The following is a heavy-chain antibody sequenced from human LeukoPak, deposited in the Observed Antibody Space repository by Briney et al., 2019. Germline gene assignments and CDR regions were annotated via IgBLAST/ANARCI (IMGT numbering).Heavy chain of an antibody. CDR3: ARAGITTTGPLFQH. J-gene: IGHJ1*01. V-gene: IGHV3-48*01. CDR2: ISSSSSTI. CDR1: GFTFSSYS. D-gene: IGHD6-13*01. Sequence: GGSLRLSCAVSGFTFSSYSMNWVRQAPGKGLEWVSYISSSSSTIYYADSVKGRFTISRDNAKSSLYLQMNSLRAEDTAVYYCARAGITTTGPLFQHWGQGTLVTVSS.